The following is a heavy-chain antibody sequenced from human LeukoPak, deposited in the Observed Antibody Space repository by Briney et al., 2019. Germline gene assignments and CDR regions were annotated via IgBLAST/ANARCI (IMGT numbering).Heavy chain of an antibody. J-gene: IGHJ4*02. V-gene: IGHV3-33*08. CDR3: ARGPLNYDFDY. Sequence: GGSLRLSCAASGFTLSSYGMHWVRQAPGKGLEWVAVIWYDGSNKYYADSVKGRFTISRDNSKNTLYLQMNSLRAEDTAVYYCARGPLNYDFDYWGQGTLVTVSS. CDR1: GFTLSSYG. CDR2: IWYDGSNK. D-gene: IGHD3-16*01.